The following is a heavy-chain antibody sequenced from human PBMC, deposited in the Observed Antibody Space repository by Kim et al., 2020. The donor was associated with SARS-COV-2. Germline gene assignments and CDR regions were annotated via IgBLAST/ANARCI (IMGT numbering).Heavy chain of an antibody. CDR3: ARGQWGKKQWLDE. CDR2: ISSSSSYI. J-gene: IGHJ4*02. V-gene: IGHV3-21*01. Sequence: GGSLRLSCAASGFTFSSYSMNWVRQAPGKGLEWVSSISSSSSYIYYADSVKGRFTISRDNAKNSLYLQMNSLRAEDTAVYYCARGQWGKKQWLDEWGQGTLVTVSS. CDR1: GFTFSSYS. D-gene: IGHD6-19*01.